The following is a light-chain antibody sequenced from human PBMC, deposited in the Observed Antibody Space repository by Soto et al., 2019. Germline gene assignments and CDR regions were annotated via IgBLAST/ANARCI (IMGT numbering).Light chain of an antibody. CDR1: SGHSSYA. J-gene: IGLJ2*01. V-gene: IGLV4-69*01. CDR3: QTWASGIVV. Sequence: QLVLTQSPSASASLGASVKLTCTLSSGHSSYAIAWHQQQPEKGPRYLMKLNSDGSHSKGDGIPDRFSGSSSGAERYLTVSSLKSEAEADYYCQTWASGIVVFGGGTKLTVL. CDR2: LNSDGSH.